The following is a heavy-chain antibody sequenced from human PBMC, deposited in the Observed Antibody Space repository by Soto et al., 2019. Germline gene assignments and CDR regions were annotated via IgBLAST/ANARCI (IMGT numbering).Heavy chain of an antibody. J-gene: IGHJ5*02. V-gene: IGHV3-23*01. CDR3: AKGVTIFGVVGNWFDP. CDR1: GFSFSTYA. Sequence: EMHLLESGGGLVQPGGSLRLSCAASGFSFSTYAMSWVRQAPGKGLEWVSAISGSGGSTYYADSVKGRFTISRDNSKNTLYLQMNTLRAEDTAVYYCAKGVTIFGVVGNWFDPWGQGTLVTVSS. D-gene: IGHD3-3*01. CDR2: ISGSGGST.